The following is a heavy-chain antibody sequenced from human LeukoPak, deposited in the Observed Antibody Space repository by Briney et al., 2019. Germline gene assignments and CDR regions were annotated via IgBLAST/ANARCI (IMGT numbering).Heavy chain of an antibody. Sequence: GGSLRLSCAASGFTFKTYAMSWVRQAPGEGLEWVASISAGGLNTYYADAVEGRFSISRDNSKDTVFLQMNSLRAEDTALYYCAKYSTSIIRGAFDFWGQGTMVTVSS. V-gene: IGHV3-23*01. CDR1: GFTFKTYA. J-gene: IGHJ3*01. D-gene: IGHD3-10*01. CDR2: ISAGGLNT. CDR3: AKYSTSIIRGAFDF.